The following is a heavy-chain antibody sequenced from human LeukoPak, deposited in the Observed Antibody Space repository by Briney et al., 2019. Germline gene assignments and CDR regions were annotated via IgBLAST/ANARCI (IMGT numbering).Heavy chain of an antibody. D-gene: IGHD5-18*01. CDR3: ARDSGVRYSYGYGYYFDY. CDR2: IYYSGST. J-gene: IGHJ4*02. CDR1: GGSISSGGYY. Sequence: SQTLSLTRTVSGGSISSGGYYWSWIRQHPGKGLEWIGYIYYSGSTYYNPSLKSRVTISVDTSKNQFSLKLSSVTAADTAVYYCARDSGVRYSYGYGYYFDYWGQGTLVTVSS. V-gene: IGHV4-31*03.